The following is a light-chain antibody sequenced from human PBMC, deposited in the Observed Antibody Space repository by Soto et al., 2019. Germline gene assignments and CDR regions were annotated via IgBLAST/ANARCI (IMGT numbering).Light chain of an antibody. V-gene: IGKV1-5*01. J-gene: IGKJ1*01. CDR2: DAS. CDR1: QSISIW. Sequence: DIQMTQSPSTLSASVGDRVTITCRASQSISIWLAWYQQKPGKAPKLLICDASSLQSGVPSRFSGSGSGTEFTLTISSLQPDDFATYSCLHYKSYPWTFGQGTKVEI. CDR3: LHYKSYPWT.